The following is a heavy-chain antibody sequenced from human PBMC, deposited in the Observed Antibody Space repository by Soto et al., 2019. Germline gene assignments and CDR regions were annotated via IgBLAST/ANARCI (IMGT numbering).Heavy chain of an antibody. D-gene: IGHD2-2*01. J-gene: IGHJ4*02. CDR1: GFTFSSYS. CDR3: ARDVSDCISTSCYDF. Sequence: QLVESGGGLVQPGGSLRLSCAASGFTFSSYSMHWVRQAPGKGLEWVSYISSGSTLIYYADSVKGRFTMSRDNAKNSHYLQMNSLSGEDTAVYYGARDVSDCISTSCYDFWGQGALVTVSS. V-gene: IGHV3-48*01. CDR2: ISSGSTLI.